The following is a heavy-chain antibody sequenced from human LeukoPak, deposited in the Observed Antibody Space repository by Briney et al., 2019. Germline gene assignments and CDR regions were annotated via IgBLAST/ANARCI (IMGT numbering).Heavy chain of an antibody. CDR2: INHSGST. CDR1: GGSFSGYY. CDR3: ARRKRKYSSGWGYEYYFDY. J-gene: IGHJ4*02. V-gene: IGHV4-34*01. D-gene: IGHD6-19*01. Sequence: PSETLSLTCAVYGGSFSGYYWSWIRQPPGKGLEWIGEINHSGSTNYNPSLKSRVTISVDTSKNQFSLKLSSVTAADTAVYYCARRKRKYSSGWGYEYYFDYWGQGTLVTVSS.